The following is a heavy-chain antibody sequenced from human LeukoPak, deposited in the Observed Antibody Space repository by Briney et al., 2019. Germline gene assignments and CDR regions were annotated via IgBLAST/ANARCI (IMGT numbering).Heavy chain of an antibody. V-gene: IGHV3-7*01. Sequence: GGSLRLSCAASGFTVSSNYMSWVRQAPGKGLEWVANIKQDGSEKYYVDSVKGRFTISRDNAKNSLYLQMNSLRAEDTAVYYCARDRPEPFGSGFRSDAFDIWGQGTMVTVSS. J-gene: IGHJ3*02. CDR3: ARDRPEPFGSGFRSDAFDI. CDR1: GFTVSSNY. D-gene: IGHD1-14*01. CDR2: IKQDGSEK.